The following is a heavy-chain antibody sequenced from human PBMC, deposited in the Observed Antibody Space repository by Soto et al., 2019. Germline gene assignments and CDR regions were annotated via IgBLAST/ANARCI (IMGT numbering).Heavy chain of an antibody. Sequence: EVQLLESGGDVVRPGGSLRLSCAAPGFTFSSYAMGWVRQAPGKGLGWVAGVRGAGTYTFYADSVRGRSSISRDNSRDTVELYMNALRGDDTAVYFCVEYTVTEDLGESWGQGTLVSVSS. D-gene: IGHD3-16*01. CDR3: VEYTVTEDLGES. CDR2: VRGAGTYT. V-gene: IGHV3-23*01. CDR1: GFTFSSYA. J-gene: IGHJ5*02.